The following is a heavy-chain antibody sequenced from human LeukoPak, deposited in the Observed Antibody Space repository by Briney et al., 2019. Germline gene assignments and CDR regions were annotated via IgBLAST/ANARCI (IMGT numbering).Heavy chain of an antibody. V-gene: IGHV3-30*03. J-gene: IGHJ6*03. CDR3: ARSRWFGAQMDV. CDR2: IRYDGSTK. D-gene: IGHD3-10*01. Sequence: PGTSLRLSCAASGFIFSSYSMHWVRQAPGKGLAWVAFIRYDGSTKFDADSVKGRFTISRDNSKNTLYLQMNRLRAEDTAVYYCARSRWFGAQMDVWGKGTTVTIS. CDR1: GFIFSSYS.